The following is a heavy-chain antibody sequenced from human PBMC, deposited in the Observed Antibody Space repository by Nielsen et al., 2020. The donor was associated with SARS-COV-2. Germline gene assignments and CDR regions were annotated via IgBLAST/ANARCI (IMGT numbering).Heavy chain of an antibody. CDR3: AKDRAPYSNYGAIDS. V-gene: IGHV4-38-2*02. CDR1: DYSFRSDFH. D-gene: IGHD4-11*01. J-gene: IGHJ4*02. CDR2: IYHSGTT. Sequence: SETLSLTCSISDYSFRSDFHWGWIRQSPGKGLEWIGEIYHSGTTNFNPSLKSRVNISVDKSKNHFSLTLSSVTAADTAVYFCAKDRAPYSNYGAIDSWGQGTLVTVSS.